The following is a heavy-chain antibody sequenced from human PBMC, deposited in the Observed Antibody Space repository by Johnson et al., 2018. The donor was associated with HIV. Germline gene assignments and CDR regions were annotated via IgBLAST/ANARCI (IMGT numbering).Heavy chain of an antibody. CDR1: GFSFSDYF. V-gene: IGHV3-11*04. D-gene: IGHD4-17*01. J-gene: IGHJ3*02. CDR2: ISRGGSSASVI. CDR3: ASDYGDYVADAFDI. Sequence: QMQLVESGGGLVKPGGSLRLSCAASGFSFSDYFVSWIRQAPGKGLEWVSYISRGGSSASVIYYADSVKGRFTISRENAKNSVYLQMNSLRSDDTAVYYCASDYGDYVADAFDIWGQGTMVTVSS.